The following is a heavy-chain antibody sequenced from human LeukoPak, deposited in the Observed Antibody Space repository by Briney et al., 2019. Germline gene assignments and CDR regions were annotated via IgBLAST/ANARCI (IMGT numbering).Heavy chain of an antibody. V-gene: IGHV1-2*02. Sequence: EASVKVSCKASGYTFTGYYMHWVRQAPGQGLEWMGWINPNSGGTNYAQKFQGRVTMTRDTSISTAYMELSRLRSDDTAVYYCARSRTPTCSGGRCYTYWGQGTLVTVSS. CDR3: ARSRTPTCSGGRCYTY. CDR1: GYTFTGYY. J-gene: IGHJ4*02. CDR2: INPNSGGT. D-gene: IGHD2-15*01.